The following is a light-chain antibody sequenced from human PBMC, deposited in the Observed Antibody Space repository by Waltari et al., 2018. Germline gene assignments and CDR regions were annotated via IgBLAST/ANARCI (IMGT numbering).Light chain of an antibody. CDR1: PSIFYRAINKNY. CDR3: QQYYSTPPIT. Sequence: DIVMTQSPDSLAVSLGERATINCTSSPSIFYRAINKNYLAWYQQKPGHPPKLLIYWASTRESGVPDRFTGSGSGTDFTLTISSLQAEDVAVYYCQQYYSTPPITFGQGTRLEIK. CDR2: WAS. V-gene: IGKV4-1*01. J-gene: IGKJ5*01.